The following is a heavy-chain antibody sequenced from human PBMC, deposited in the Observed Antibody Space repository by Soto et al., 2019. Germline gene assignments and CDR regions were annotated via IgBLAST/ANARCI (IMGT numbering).Heavy chain of an antibody. Sequence: QVQLQESGPGLVKPSETLSLTCTVSGGSISSYYWSWIRQPPGKGLEWIGYIYYSGSTNYNPSLKSRVPISVDTSKNQFSLKLSSVTAADTAVYYCARGVGAFWSGYPFDPWGQGTLVTVSS. CDR2: IYYSGST. CDR3: ARGVGAFWSGYPFDP. V-gene: IGHV4-59*01. D-gene: IGHD3-3*01. CDR1: GGSISSYY. J-gene: IGHJ5*02.